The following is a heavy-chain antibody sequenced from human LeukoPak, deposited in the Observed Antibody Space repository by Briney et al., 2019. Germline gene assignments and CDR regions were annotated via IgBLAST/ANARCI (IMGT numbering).Heavy chain of an antibody. Sequence: TPSETLSLTCAVSGYSISSGYYWGWVRQPPGKGLEWIGSIYHSGSTYYNPSLKSRVTISVDTSKNQFSLKLSSVTAADTAVYYCASLDILVVPAAIGWFDPWGQGTLVTDSS. V-gene: IGHV4-38-2*01. CDR3: ASLDILVVPAAIGWFDP. CDR1: GYSISSGYY. CDR2: IYHSGST. J-gene: IGHJ5*02. D-gene: IGHD2-2*01.